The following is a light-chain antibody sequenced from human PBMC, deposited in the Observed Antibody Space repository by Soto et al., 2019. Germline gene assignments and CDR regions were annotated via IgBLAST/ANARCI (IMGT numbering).Light chain of an antibody. J-gene: IGKJ2*01. CDR3: QQYVNLPYT. Sequence: DIQMTQSPPSLAAFVGARVTITCQASQDLTNYLNWYQQKPGQAPKLLIYDTVTLEEGVPSRFSGGGSGTDFTFTINVLQPEDAAIYSCQQYVNLPYTFGQGTNLEIK. V-gene: IGKV1-33*01. CDR1: QDLTNY. CDR2: DTV.